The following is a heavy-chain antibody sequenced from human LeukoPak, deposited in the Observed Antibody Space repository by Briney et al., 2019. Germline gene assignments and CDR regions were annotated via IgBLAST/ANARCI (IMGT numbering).Heavy chain of an antibody. CDR3: ARIAYDALDSYYYGMDV. CDR2: INHSGST. D-gene: IGHD3-3*01. V-gene: IGHV4-34*01. CDR1: GGSFSGYY. J-gene: IGHJ6*02. Sequence: SSETLSLTCAVYGGSFSGYYWSWIRQPPGKGLEWIGEINHSGSTNYNPSLKSRVTISVDTSKNQFSLKLSSVTAADTAVYYCARIAYDALDSYYYGMDVWGQGTTVTVSS.